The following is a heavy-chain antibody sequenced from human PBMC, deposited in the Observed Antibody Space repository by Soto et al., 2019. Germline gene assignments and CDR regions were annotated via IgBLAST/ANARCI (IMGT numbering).Heavy chain of an antibody. CDR1: GGTFSSYT. D-gene: IGHD6-19*01. J-gene: IGHJ4*02. CDR3: ARDRVSSGWTFDY. CDR2: IIPILGIA. V-gene: IGHV1-69*08. Sequence: QVQLVQSGAEVKKPGSSVKVSCTASGGTFSSYTISWVRQAPGQGLEWMGRIIPILGIANYAQKFQGRVTITADKSTSTAYMELSSLRSEDTAVYYCARDRVSSGWTFDYWGQGTLVTVSS.